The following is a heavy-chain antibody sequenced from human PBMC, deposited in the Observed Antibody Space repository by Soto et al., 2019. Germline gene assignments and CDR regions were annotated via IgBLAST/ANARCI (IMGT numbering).Heavy chain of an antibody. V-gene: IGHV3-43D*04. J-gene: IGHJ4*02. CDR2: ISWDGSNR. CDR1: GFTFDYYA. CDR3: AKDISRGPTKNYDFWSGPDY. D-gene: IGHD3-3*01. Sequence: GGSLRLSCAASGFTFDYYAMHGVRQPPGKGLEWVSLISWDGSNRYYADSVQGRFTISRDNSKYSLYLEMNSLRPEDTALYYCAKDISRGPTKNYDFWSGPDYWGQGTLVTVSS.